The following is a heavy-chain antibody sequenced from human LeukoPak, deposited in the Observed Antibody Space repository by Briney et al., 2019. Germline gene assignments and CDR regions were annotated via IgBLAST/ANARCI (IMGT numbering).Heavy chain of an antibody. CDR3: AKQDIRSSAWYD. J-gene: IGHJ4*02. CDR1: GFTFSDHY. V-gene: IGHV3-72*01. CDR2: IRNKANSYTT. D-gene: IGHD6-19*01. Sequence: PGGSLRLSCAASGFTFSDHYMDWVRQAPGKGLEWVGRIRNKANSYTTEYAASVKGRFTISRDDSKNSLYLQMNSLKTEDTAVYYCAKQDIRSSAWYDWGQGTLVTASS.